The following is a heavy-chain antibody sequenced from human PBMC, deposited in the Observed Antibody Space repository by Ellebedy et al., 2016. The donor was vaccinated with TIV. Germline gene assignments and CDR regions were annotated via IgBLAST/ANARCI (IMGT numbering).Heavy chain of an antibody. V-gene: IGHV4-34*01. CDR2: INQSGST. CDR3: AEGRSGWYYFDY. Sequence: SETLSLTCAVYGWSFSGYYWSWSRQHPGKGLEWIGEINQSGSTNYNPSLDKGRVTISVDTSKNQFSLRLSSVTVADTAVYYCAEGRSGWYYFDYWGQGTPVTVSS. CDR1: GWSFSGYY. D-gene: IGHD6-19*01. J-gene: IGHJ4*02.